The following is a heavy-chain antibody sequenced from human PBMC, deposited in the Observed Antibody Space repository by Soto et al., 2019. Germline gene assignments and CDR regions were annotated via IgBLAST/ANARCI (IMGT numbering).Heavy chain of an antibody. J-gene: IGHJ3*02. V-gene: IGHV3-30-3*01. CDR1: GFTFSSYA. CDR3: ARDSYGDYDEDDAFDI. D-gene: IGHD4-17*01. Sequence: QVQLVESGGGVVQPGRSLRLSCAASGFTFSSYAMHWVRQAPGKGLEWVAVISYDGSNKYYADSVKGRFTISRDNSKNTLYLQMNSLRAEDTAVYYCARDSYGDYDEDDAFDIWGQGTMVTVSS. CDR2: ISYDGSNK.